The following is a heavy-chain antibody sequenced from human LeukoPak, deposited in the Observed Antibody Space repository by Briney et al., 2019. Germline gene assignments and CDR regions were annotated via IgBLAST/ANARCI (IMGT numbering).Heavy chain of an antibody. J-gene: IGHJ4*02. Sequence: GGSLRLSCAASGFTFSSYGMHWVRQAPGKGLEWVAVISYDGSNKYYADSVKGRFTISRDNSKNTLYLQMNSLRAEDTAVYYCAKDQGYDISTGSTLDYWGQGTMVTVSS. CDR3: AKDQGYDISTGSTLDY. CDR1: GFTFSSYG. D-gene: IGHD3-9*01. CDR2: ISYDGSNK. V-gene: IGHV3-30*18.